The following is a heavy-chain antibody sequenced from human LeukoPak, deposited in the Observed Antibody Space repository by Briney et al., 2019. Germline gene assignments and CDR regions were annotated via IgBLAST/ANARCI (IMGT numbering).Heavy chain of an antibody. CDR2: INHSGST. CDR3: ARGLPATTVTSANYYGMDV. D-gene: IGHD4-17*01. V-gene: IGHV4-34*01. J-gene: IGHJ6*02. Sequence: SETLSLTCAVYGGSFSGYYWNWIRQPPGKGLEWIGEINHSGSTNYNPSLKSRVTISVDTSKNQFSLKLSSVTAADTAVYYCARGLPATTVTSANYYGMDVWGQGTTVTVSS. CDR1: GGSFSGYY.